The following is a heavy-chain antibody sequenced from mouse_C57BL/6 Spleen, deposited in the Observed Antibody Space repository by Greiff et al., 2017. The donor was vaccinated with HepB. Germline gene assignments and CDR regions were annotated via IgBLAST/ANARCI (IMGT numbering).Heavy chain of an antibody. J-gene: IGHJ4*01. V-gene: IGHV3-6*01. CDR3: ARVLGGYYAMDY. CDR1: GYSITSGYY. CDR2: ISYDGSN. Sequence: EVKLMESGPGLVKPSQSLSLTCSVTGYSITSGYYWNWIRQFPGNKLEWMGYISYDGSNNYNPSLKNRISITRDTSKNQFFLKLNSVTTEDTATYYCARVLGGYYAMDYWGQGTSVTVSS. D-gene: IGHD3-1*01.